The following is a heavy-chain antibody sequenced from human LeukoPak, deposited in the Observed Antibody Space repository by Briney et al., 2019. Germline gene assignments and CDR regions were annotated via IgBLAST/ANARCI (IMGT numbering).Heavy chain of an antibody. D-gene: IGHD6-19*01. V-gene: IGHV1-69*06. J-gene: IGHJ1*01. CDR3: AGDHRGSGWYTGGYFQH. CDR1: GGTFSSYA. CDR2: IIPIFGTA. Sequence: SVKVSCKASGGTFSSYAISWVRQAPGQGLEWMGGIIPIFGTANYAQKFQGRVTITADKSTSTAYMELSSLRSEDTAVYYCAGDHRGSGWYTGGYFQHWGQGTLVTVSS.